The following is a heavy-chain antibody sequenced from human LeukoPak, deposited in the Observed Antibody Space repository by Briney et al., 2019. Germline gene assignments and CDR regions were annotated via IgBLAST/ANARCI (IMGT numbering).Heavy chain of an antibody. CDR3: ASWDIVVVPAAFDAFDI. CDR1: GFTFSSYG. D-gene: IGHD2-2*01. J-gene: IGHJ3*02. CDR2: ISYDGSNK. Sequence: HPGRSLRLSCAASGFTFSSYGMHWVRQAPGKGLEWVAVISYDGSNKYYADSVKGRFTISRDNSKNTLYLQMNSLRAEDTAAYYCASWDIVVVPAAFDAFDIWGQGTMVTVSS. V-gene: IGHV3-30*03.